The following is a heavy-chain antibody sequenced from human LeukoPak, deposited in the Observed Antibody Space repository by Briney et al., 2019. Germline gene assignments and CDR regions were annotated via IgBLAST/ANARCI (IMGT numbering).Heavy chain of an antibody. Sequence: SETLSLTCTVSGASISSYSWSWIRQPAGKGLEWIGRIYTSGTTNYNPSLKSRVTMSVDTSKNQFSLKLSSVTAADTAVYYCARGPYCGGDCYFGYWGPGTLVTVSS. D-gene: IGHD2-21*01. V-gene: IGHV4-4*07. CDR1: GASISSYS. J-gene: IGHJ4*02. CDR3: ARGPYCGGDCYFGY. CDR2: IYTSGTT.